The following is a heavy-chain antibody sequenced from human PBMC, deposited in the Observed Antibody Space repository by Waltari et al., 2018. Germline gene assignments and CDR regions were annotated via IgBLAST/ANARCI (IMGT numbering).Heavy chain of an antibody. CDR2: ISYDGTSI. V-gene: IGHV3-30*03. CDR3: VREEIGTFDY. Sequence: QVQLVESGGGVVQPGNSLRLSCAGSGFPFGSYGIHWVRQAPGKGLEWLAVISYDGTSIHYVDSVEGRFAISRDNYKNMLYLQMSALRAEDTAVYYCVREEIGTFDYWGRGILVTVSS. J-gene: IGHJ4*02. D-gene: IGHD3-10*01. CDR1: GFPFGSYG.